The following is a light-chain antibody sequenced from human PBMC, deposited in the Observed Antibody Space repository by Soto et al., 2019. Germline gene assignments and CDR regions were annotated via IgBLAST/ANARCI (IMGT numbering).Light chain of an antibody. CDR3: QQRSHWPIT. CDR2: EAS. J-gene: IGKJ5*01. Sequence: EIVFAQSPAPLSLSPRERATLSCRGSQSVRSHLVWYQQKPGQDPRLLIYEASNRANGLPARFSGSGSGKDFTLTISSLEPEDSAVYYCQQRSHWPITFGQGTRLE. V-gene: IGKV3-11*01. CDR1: QSVRSH.